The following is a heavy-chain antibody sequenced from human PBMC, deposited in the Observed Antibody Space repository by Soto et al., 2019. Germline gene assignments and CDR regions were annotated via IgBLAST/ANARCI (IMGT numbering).Heavy chain of an antibody. J-gene: IGHJ4*02. CDR3: ARDLPGRYSSSWFGHLDF. V-gene: IGHV3-30*03. CDR1: GFTFKSFG. CDR2: VSDDGHYK. Sequence: QVLLVESGGGVVQPGRSLRLSCEASGFTFKSFGFHWVRQAPGKGLEWVAVVSDDGHYKSYADSVKGRFTISRDNSKNTVYVEMSSLRPEDTAIYYCARDLPGRYSSSWFGHLDFWGQGTLVTVSS. D-gene: IGHD6-13*01.